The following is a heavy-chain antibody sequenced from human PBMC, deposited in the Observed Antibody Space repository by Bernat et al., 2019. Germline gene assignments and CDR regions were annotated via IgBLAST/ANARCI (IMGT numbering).Heavy chain of an antibody. CDR3: ARDGGRIAAAGTRPRTDYYYGMDV. Sequence: QVQLVESGGGVVQPGRSLRLSCAASGFTFSSYGMHWVRQAPGKGLEWVAVIWYDGSNKYYADSVKGRFTISRDNSKNTLYLKMNSLRAEDTAVYYCARDGGRIAAAGTRPRTDYYYGMDVWGQGTTVTVSS. CDR2: IWYDGSNK. J-gene: IGHJ6*02. CDR1: GFTFSSYG. D-gene: IGHD6-13*01. V-gene: IGHV3-33*01.